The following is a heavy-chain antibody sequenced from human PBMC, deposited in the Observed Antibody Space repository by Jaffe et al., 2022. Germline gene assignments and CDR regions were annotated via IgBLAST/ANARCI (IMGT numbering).Heavy chain of an antibody. CDR2: INPSGGST. V-gene: IGHV1-46*03. D-gene: IGHD6-25*01. Sequence: QVQLVQSGAEVKKPGASVKVSCKASGYTFTSYYMHWVRQAPGQGLEWMGIINPSGGSTSYAQKFQGRVTMTRDTSTSTVYMELSSLRSEDTAVYYCARDLSSVPLAARAPLGYWGQGTLVTVSS. CDR3: ARDLSSVPLAARAPLGY. J-gene: IGHJ4*02. CDR1: GYTFTSYY.